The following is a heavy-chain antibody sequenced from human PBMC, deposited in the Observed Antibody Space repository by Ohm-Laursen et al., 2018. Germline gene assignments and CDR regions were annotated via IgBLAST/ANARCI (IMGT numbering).Heavy chain of an antibody. CDR1: GFTVGNNY. Sequence: SLRLSCAASGFTVGNNYMSWVRQAPGKGLEWVSFIYSGGSTYYADSVKGGFTISRDNSKNTLYLQMNSLRAEDTAVYYCARGPSGTATIGRGQGTLVTVSS. V-gene: IGHV3-66*01. J-gene: IGHJ4*02. D-gene: IGHD5-24*01. CDR3: ARGPSGTATIG. CDR2: IYSGGST.